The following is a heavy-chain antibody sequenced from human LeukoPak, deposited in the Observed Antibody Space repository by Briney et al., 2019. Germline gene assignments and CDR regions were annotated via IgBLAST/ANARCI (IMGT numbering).Heavy chain of an antibody. CDR2: ISYDGSNK. J-gene: IGHJ5*02. D-gene: IGHD3-10*01. CDR1: GFTFSSYA. CDR3: ARDVVYYGSGKGGFDP. V-gene: IGHV3-30*04. Sequence: GGSVTLSRAASGFTFSSYAMHWVRQAPGKGLAWVAVISYDGSNKYYPDSGKSRFIISRDNSKNTLYLQMNSLRAEDKAVYYCARDVVYYGSGKGGFDPWGQGTLVTVSS.